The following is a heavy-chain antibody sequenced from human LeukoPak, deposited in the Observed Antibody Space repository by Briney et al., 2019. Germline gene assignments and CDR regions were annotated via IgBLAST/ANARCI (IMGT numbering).Heavy chain of an antibody. Sequence: GGSLRLSCAASGFTFTTYAMSWVRQAPGKGLEWVSAISGSGGSTYYADSVEGRFTISRDNSKNTLCLQMNSLRAEDTAVYYCAKGYPYCSSTSCYRGDYYYGMDVWGQGTTVTVSS. J-gene: IGHJ6*02. CDR3: AKGYPYCSSTSCYRGDYYYGMDV. CDR1: GFTFTTYA. D-gene: IGHD2-2*02. V-gene: IGHV3-23*01. CDR2: ISGSGGST.